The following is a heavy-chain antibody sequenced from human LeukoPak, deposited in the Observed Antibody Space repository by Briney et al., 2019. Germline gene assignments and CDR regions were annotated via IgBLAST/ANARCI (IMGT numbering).Heavy chain of an antibody. D-gene: IGHD3-22*01. J-gene: IGHJ3*02. CDR1: GGSISSYY. Sequence: PETLSLTCTVSGGSISSYYWSWIRQPPGKGLEWIGYIYYSGSTNYNPSLKSRVTISVDTSKNQFSLKLSSVTAADTAVYYCASSDSSGYYSAFDIWGQGTMVTVSS. CDR2: IYYSGST. V-gene: IGHV4-59*01. CDR3: ASSDSSGYYSAFDI.